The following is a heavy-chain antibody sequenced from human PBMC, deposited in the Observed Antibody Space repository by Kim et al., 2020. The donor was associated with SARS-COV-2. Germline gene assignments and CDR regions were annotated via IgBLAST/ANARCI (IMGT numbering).Heavy chain of an antibody. D-gene: IGHD3-10*01. CDR2: ISYDGSNK. V-gene: IGHV3-30*18. CDR1: GFTFSSYG. J-gene: IGHJ4*02. Sequence: GGSLRLSCAASGFTFSSYGMHWVRQAPGKGLEWVAVISYDGSNKYYADSVKGRFTISRDNSKNTLYLQMNSLRAEDTAVYYCAKDENSPLLWFGELLGVDYWGQGTLVTVSS. CDR3: AKDENSPLLWFGELLGVDY.